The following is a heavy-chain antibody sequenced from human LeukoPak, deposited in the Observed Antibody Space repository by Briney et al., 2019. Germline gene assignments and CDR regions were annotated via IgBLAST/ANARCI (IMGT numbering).Heavy chain of an antibody. Sequence: PGRSLRLSCAASGFTFSSYAMSWVRQAPGNGLEWVSCIGGSGGSTYYADSVRGRFTISRDNSKNTLYLQMNSLRAEDTAVYYCAKVETAAAATLRGFDYWGQGTLVTVSS. D-gene: IGHD6-13*01. V-gene: IGHV3-23*01. CDR1: GFTFSSYA. J-gene: IGHJ4*02. CDR3: AKVETAAAATLRGFDY. CDR2: IGGSGGST.